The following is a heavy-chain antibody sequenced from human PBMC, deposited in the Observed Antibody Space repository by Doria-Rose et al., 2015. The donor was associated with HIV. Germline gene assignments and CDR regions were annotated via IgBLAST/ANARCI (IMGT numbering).Heavy chain of an antibody. J-gene: IGHJ4*02. CDR3: ARIKSSRWYHKYYFDF. V-gene: IGHV2-26*01. CDR2: IFSDDER. Sequence: QVQLVQSGPVLVKPTETLTLTCTVSGVSLSSPGMGVSWIRQPPGKALEWLANIFSDDERSYKTSLNSRLTISRCTSKSQVFLTMTDMDPVDTATYYCARIKSSRWYHKYYFDFWGQGTLVIVSA. D-gene: IGHD6-13*01. CDR1: GVSLSSPGMG.